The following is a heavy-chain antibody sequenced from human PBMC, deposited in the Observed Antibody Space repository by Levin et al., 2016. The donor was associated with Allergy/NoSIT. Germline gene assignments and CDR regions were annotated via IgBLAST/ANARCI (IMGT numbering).Heavy chain of an antibody. D-gene: IGHD3-10*01. CDR1: GFIFEDYA. Sequence: GESLKISCEASGFIFEDYAMTWVRQVPDKGLEWVSHINWNGGLIRYADSVKGRFTISRDNVKKSLFLQMDSLRSEDTAFYYCARTYGSGSYFESWGQGTLVTVSS. V-gene: IGHV3-20*04. J-gene: IGHJ4*02. CDR2: INWNGGLI. CDR3: ARTYGSGSYFES.